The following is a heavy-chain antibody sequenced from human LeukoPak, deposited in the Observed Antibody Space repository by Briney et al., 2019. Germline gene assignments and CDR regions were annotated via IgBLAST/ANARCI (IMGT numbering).Heavy chain of an antibody. V-gene: IGHV3-23*01. CDR2: ISYDGDTT. J-gene: IGHJ4*02. CDR1: GFTFSSCA. D-gene: IGHD1-26*01. Sequence: GGSLRLSCAVSGFTFSSCAMSWVRQSPGKGLEWVSVISYDGDTTFYADSVKGRFTISRDNSMNTLSLQMSGLRAEDTAVYYCAKGYSEGAYSPIDYWGQGTLVTVSS. CDR3: AKGYSEGAYSPIDY.